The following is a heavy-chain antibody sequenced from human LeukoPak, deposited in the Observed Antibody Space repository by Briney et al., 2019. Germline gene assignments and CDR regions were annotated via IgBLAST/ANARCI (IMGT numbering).Heavy chain of an antibody. V-gene: IGHV4-4*07. CDR2: IYTSGST. CDR1: GGSISSSY. CDR3: ARSGFSGSYCFDS. Sequence: SETLSLTCTVSGGSISSSYWTWVRQPAGKGLEWIGRIYTSGSTNYNPSLKSRVTMSVDTSKNQLSLKLSSMTAADTAVYYCARSGFSGSYCFDSWGQGTLVTVSS. J-gene: IGHJ4*02. D-gene: IGHD3-10*01.